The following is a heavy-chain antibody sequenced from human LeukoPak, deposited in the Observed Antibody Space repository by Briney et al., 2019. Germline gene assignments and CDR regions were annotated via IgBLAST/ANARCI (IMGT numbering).Heavy chain of an antibody. CDR2: IYYSGTT. Sequence: SQTLSLTCTVSGGSISSGGYYWSWIRQHPGKGLEWIGCIYYSGTTYYNPSLKSRVTISVDMSNNQFPLKLSSVTAADTAVYYCARAPGVNLPFDYWGQGTLVTVSS. CDR3: ARAPGVNLPFDY. V-gene: IGHV4-31*03. J-gene: IGHJ4*02. D-gene: IGHD4-23*01. CDR1: GGSISSGGYY.